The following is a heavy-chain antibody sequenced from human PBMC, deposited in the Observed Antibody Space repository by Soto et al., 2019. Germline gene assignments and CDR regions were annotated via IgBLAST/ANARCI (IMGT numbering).Heavy chain of an antibody. CDR2: IYYSGST. V-gene: IGHV4-31*03. D-gene: IGHD3-10*01. CDR3: ASGAGDYYYYYGMDV. J-gene: IGHJ6*02. CDR1: GGSISSGGYY. Sequence: QVQLQESGPGLVKPSQTLSLTCTVSGGSISSGGYYWGWIRQHPGKGLEWIGYIYYSGSTYYNPSLKSRVTISVDTSKNQFALKLSSVTAADTAVYYCASGAGDYYYYYGMDVWGQGTTVTVSS.